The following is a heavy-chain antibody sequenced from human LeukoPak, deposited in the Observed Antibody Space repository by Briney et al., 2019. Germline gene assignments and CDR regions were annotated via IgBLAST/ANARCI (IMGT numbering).Heavy chain of an antibody. CDR1: GFTFSSYS. D-gene: IGHD6-19*01. J-gene: IGHJ4*02. V-gene: IGHV3-21*01. CDR3: ARARTGGWSPGVVDY. Sequence: GGSLRLSCAASGFTFSSYSMNWVRQAPGKGLEWVSSISSSSYIYYADSVKGRFTISRDNAKNSLYLQMNSLRAEDTAVYYCARARTGGWSPGVVDYWGQGTLVTVSS. CDR2: ISSSSYI.